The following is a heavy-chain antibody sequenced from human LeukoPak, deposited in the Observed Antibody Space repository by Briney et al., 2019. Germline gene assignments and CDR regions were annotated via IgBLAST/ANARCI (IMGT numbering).Heavy chain of an antibody. J-gene: IGHJ3*02. CDR3: TRPESYGLLGMHDAFDI. CDR2: IRSKANSYAT. CDR1: GFTLSGSA. D-gene: IGHD4-17*01. Sequence: GGSLRLSCAASGFTLSGSAMHWVRQASGKGLEWVGRIRSKANSYATAYAASVKDRFTISRDDSKNTAYLQVNSLKTEDTAVYYCTRPESYGLLGMHDAFDIWGQGTTVTVSS. V-gene: IGHV3-73*01.